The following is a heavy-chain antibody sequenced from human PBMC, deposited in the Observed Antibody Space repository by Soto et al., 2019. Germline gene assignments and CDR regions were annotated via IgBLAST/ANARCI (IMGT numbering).Heavy chain of an antibody. V-gene: IGHV3-23*05. CDR3: AKDAVSGDGVWLAHD. Sequence: GGSLRLSCAASGFPFPSYAIIWIHQVPGRGLEWVSGLYGSGRGIHYADSVKGRFTISRDNSAYSVYLQMDNLRVEDTATYYCAKDAVSGDGVWLAHDWGQGTVVTVSS. J-gene: IGHJ4*02. CDR1: GFPFPSYA. D-gene: IGHD4-17*01. CDR2: LYGSGRGI.